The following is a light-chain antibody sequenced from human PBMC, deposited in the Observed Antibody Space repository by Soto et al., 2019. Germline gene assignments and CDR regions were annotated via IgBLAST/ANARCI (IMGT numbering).Light chain of an antibody. CDR1: QSINGC. Sequence: EIVVTKAPATLSKYTGERATLSCRAGQSINGCLARDQQKPGQATRLIYDAASFRATGIPARCSSSCSGTYITLTSSLLADDYSAYYCCQQYSHSGPFGQVTKVDIK. V-gene: IGKV3-11*01. J-gene: IGKJ1*01. CDR3: QQYSHSGP. CDR2: AAS.